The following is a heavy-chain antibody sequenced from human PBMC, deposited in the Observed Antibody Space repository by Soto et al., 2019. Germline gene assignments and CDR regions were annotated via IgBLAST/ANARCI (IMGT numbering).Heavy chain of an antibody. CDR3: ARIALFLYSSRQWGAFVI. D-gene: IGHD6-19*01. CDR1: GYTFTSYG. V-gene: IGHV1-18*01. Sequence: APVSGYCKTAGYTFTSYGISWVRQAPGQGLEWMGWISAYNGNTNYAQKLQGRVTMTTDTSTSTAYMELRSLRSDDTAVYYCARIALFLYSSRQWGAFVISCQATLV. CDR2: ISAYNGNT. J-gene: IGHJ3*02.